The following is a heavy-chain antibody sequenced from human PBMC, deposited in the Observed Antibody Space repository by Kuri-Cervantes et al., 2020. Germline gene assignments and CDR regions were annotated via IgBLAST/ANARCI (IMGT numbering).Heavy chain of an antibody. Sequence: SETLSLTCTVSGGSISSSSYYWGWIRQPPGKGLEWIGSIYYSGSTYYNPSLKSRVTISVDTSKNQFSLKLSSVTAADTAVYYCAKDATAMVVFPYYYGMDVWGQGTTVTVSS. D-gene: IGHD5-18*01. V-gene: IGHV4-39*02. CDR1: GGSISSSSYY. CDR3: AKDATAMVVFPYYYGMDV. J-gene: IGHJ6*02. CDR2: IYYSGST.